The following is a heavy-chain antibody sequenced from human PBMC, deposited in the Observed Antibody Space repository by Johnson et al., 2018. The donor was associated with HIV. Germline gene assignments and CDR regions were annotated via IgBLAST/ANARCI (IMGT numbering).Heavy chain of an antibody. CDR1: GFTFSSYA. D-gene: IGHD3-3*01. CDR3: ARSFGVTTPGAFDI. Sequence: QMQLVESGGGVVQPGRSLRLSCAASGFTFSSYAMHWVRQAPGKGLEWVAVISYDGSNKYYADSVKGRFTISRDNSKNTLYLQMNSLRAEDTAVYYCARSFGVTTPGAFDIWGQGTMVTVSS. V-gene: IGHV3-30-3*01. J-gene: IGHJ3*02. CDR2: ISYDGSNK.